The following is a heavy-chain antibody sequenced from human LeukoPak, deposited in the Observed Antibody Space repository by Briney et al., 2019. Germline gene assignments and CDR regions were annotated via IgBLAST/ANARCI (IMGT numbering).Heavy chain of an antibody. V-gene: IGHV4-38-2*01. CDR3: ARAYDSSGNDY. Sequence: PSETLSLTCAVSGYSISSGYYWGWIRQPPGQGLEWIGRIYHSGSTYYNPSLESRVTISVDTSKNQFSLKLSSVTAADTAVYYCARAYDSSGNDYWGQGTLVTVSS. J-gene: IGHJ4*02. CDR1: GYSISSGYY. CDR2: IYHSGST. D-gene: IGHD3-22*01.